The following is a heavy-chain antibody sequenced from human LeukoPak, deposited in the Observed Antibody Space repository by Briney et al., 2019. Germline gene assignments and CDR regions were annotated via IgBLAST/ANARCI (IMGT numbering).Heavy chain of an antibody. J-gene: IGHJ4*02. V-gene: IGHV4-30-2*01. CDR1: GGSISSGGYY. D-gene: IGHD2-15*01. CDR3: ARDIGSGFDY. CDR2: IYHSGST. Sequence: SQTLSLTCTVSGGSISSGGYYWSWIRQHPGKGLEWIGYIYHSGSTYYNPSLKSRVTISVDRSKNQFSLKLSSVTAADTAVYYCARDIGSGFDYWGQGTLVTVSS.